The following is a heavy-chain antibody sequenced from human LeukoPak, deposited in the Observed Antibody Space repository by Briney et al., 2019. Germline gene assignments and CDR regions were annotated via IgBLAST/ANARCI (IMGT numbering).Heavy chain of an antibody. CDR1: GGSISSSSYY. J-gene: IGHJ4*02. Sequence: NPSETLSLTCTVSGGSISSSSYYWGWIRQPPGKGLEWIGSIYYSGSTYYNPSLKSRVTISVDTSKNQFSLKLSSVTAADTAVYYCASQNPRYCSSTSCYGYWGQGTLVTVSS. V-gene: IGHV4-39*01. CDR2: IYYSGST. CDR3: ASQNPRYCSSTSCYGY. D-gene: IGHD2-2*01.